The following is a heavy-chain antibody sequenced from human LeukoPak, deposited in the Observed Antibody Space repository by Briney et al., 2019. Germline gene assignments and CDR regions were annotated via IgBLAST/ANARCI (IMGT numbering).Heavy chain of an antibody. Sequence: GGSLRLSCAASGFTFSSYSMNWVRQAPGKGLEWVSSISSSSSYIYYADSVKGRFTISRDNAKNSLYLQMNSLRAEDTAVYYCAKAYSSSWYLNNPNWFDPWGQGTLVTVSS. J-gene: IGHJ5*02. CDR1: GFTFSSYS. D-gene: IGHD6-13*01. CDR3: AKAYSSSWYLNNPNWFDP. V-gene: IGHV3-21*04. CDR2: ISSSSSYI.